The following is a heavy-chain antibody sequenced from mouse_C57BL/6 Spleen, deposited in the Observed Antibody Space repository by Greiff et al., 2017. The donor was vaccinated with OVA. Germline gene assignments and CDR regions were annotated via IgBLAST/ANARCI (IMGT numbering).Heavy chain of an antibody. CDR1: GFSLTSYA. CDR2: IWTGGGT. J-gene: IGHJ4*01. Sequence: VQLQQSGPGLVAPSQSLSITCTVSGFSLTSYAISWVRQPPGKGLEWLGVIWTGGGTNYNSALKSRLSISKDNSKSQVFLKMNSLQTDDTARYYCASYYYGSSLPYAMDYWGQGTSVTVSS. D-gene: IGHD1-1*01. V-gene: IGHV2-9-1*01. CDR3: ASYYYGSSLPYAMDY.